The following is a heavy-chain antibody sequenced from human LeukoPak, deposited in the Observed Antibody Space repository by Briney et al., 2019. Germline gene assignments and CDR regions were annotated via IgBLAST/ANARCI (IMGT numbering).Heavy chain of an antibody. V-gene: IGHV3-20*04. J-gene: IGHJ4*02. Sequence: GGSPRLSCAASGFTFDDYGMSWVRQAPGKGLEWVSGINWNGGSTGYADSVKGRFTISRDNAKNSLYLQMNSLRAEDTALYYCARGLSGRRYYDSSGYYPADYWGQGTLVTVSS. CDR2: INWNGGST. D-gene: IGHD3-22*01. CDR1: GFTFDDYG. CDR3: ARGLSGRRYYDSSGYYPADY.